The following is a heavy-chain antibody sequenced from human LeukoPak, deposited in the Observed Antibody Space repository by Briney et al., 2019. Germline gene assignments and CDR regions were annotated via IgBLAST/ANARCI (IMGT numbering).Heavy chain of an antibody. CDR1: GFTFSSYG. D-gene: IGHD4-17*01. CDR3: AKDMTTNYYYYGMDV. V-gene: IGHV3-30*18. Sequence: GGSLRLSCAASGFTFSSYGMHWVRQAPGKGLEWVAVISYDGSNKYYADSVKGRFTISRDNSKNTLYLQMNSLRAEDTAVYYCAKDMTTNYYYYGMDVWGQGTTVTASS. CDR2: ISYDGSNK. J-gene: IGHJ6*02.